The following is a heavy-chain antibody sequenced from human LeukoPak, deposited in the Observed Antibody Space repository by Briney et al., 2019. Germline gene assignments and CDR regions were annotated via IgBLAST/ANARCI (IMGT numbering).Heavy chain of an antibody. Sequence: GGSLRLSCAASGFTFGSYWMHWVRQAPGKGLVWVSRINRDGSSTSYADSVKGRFTISRDNAKNTLYLQMNSLRAEDTAVYYCARTRGYSYGYGFDYWGQGTLVTVSS. V-gene: IGHV3-74*01. CDR3: ARTRGYSYGYGFDY. J-gene: IGHJ4*02. CDR1: GFTFGSYW. CDR2: INRDGSST. D-gene: IGHD5-18*01.